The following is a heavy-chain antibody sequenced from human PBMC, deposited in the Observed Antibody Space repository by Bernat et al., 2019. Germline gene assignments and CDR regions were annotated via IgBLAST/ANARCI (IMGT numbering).Heavy chain of an antibody. CDR2: ISAYNGNT. CDR1: GYTFTSYG. CDR3: ARFHGAIAAATYYYYYYGMDV. D-gene: IGHD6-13*01. V-gene: IGHV1-18*01. J-gene: IGHJ6*02. Sequence: QVQLVQSGAEVKKPGASVKVSCKASGYTFTSYGISWVRQAPGQGLEWMGWISAYNGNTNYAQKLQGRVTMTTDTSTSTAYMELRSLRSDDTAVYYCARFHGAIAAATYYYYYYGMDVWGQGTTVTVSS.